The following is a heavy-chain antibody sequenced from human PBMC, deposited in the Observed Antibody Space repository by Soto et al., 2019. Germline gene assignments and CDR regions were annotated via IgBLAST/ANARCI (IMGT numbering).Heavy chain of an antibody. D-gene: IGHD5-12*01. CDR1: GGTFSSYA. J-gene: IGHJ4*02. V-gene: IGHV1-69*06. CDR3: ARAPGNIVATIGTFDY. Sequence: QVQLVQSGAEVKKPGSSVKVSCKASGGTFSSYAISWVRQAPGQGLEWMGGIIPIFGTANYAQKFQGRVTITADKSTSTAYMELSRLRSEDTAVYYCARAPGNIVATIGTFDYWGQGTLVTVSS. CDR2: IIPIFGTA.